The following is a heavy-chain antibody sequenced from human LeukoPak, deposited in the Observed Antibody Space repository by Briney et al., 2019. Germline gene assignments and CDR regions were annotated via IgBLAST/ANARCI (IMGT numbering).Heavy chain of an antibody. CDR3: ARESNYYYMDV. V-gene: IGHV3-20*04. Sequence: GGSLRLSCAVSGFTFSNFGMGWVRQAPGKGLEWVSGINWNGGSTGYADSVKGRFTISRDNAKNSLYLQMNSLRAEDTALYYCARESNYYYMDVWGKGTTVTVSS. CDR2: INWNGGST. CDR1: GFTFSNFG. J-gene: IGHJ6*03.